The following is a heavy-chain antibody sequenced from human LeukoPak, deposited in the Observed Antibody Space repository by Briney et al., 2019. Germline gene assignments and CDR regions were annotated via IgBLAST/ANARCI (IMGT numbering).Heavy chain of an antibody. D-gene: IGHD7-27*01. CDR2: IYSDGNT. Sequence: GGSLRLSCAASGFTVSSNYMSWVRQAPGKGLEWVSLIYSDGNTYYADSVKGRFTVSRHSSKNSLYLQMNSLEPEDTAVYYCARVNWAAFDTWGQGTLVTVSS. V-gene: IGHV3-53*04. CDR3: ARVNWAAFDT. J-gene: IGHJ4*02. CDR1: GFTVSSNY.